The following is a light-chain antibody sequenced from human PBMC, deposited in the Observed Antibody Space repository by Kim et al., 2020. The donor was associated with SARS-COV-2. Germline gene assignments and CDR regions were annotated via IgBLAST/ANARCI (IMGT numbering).Light chain of an antibody. CDR1: QNVYVW. V-gene: IGKV1-5*03. Sequence: DIQMTQSPSTLSASIGDRVTITCRASQNVYVWLAWYQQKPGKAPNLLIYKATTLESGVPSRLSGSGSGTEFTLTISSLQPDDFATYYCQQYHSSWTFGQGTKVDIK. CDR2: KAT. CDR3: QQYHSSWT. J-gene: IGKJ1*01.